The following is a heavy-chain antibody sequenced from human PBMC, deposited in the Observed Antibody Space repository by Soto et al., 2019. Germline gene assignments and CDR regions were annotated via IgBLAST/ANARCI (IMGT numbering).Heavy chain of an antibody. V-gene: IGHV3-30*18. CDR2: ISYDGSNK. CDR3: AKDIRGYCTNGVCSRFDY. CDR1: GFTFSSYG. D-gene: IGHD2-8*01. J-gene: IGHJ4*02. Sequence: GGSLRLSCAASGFTFSSYGMHWVRQAPGKGLEWVAVISYDGSNKYYADSVKGRFTISRDNSKNTLYLQMNSLRAEDTAVYYCAKDIRGYCTNGVCSRFDYWGQGTLVTVSS.